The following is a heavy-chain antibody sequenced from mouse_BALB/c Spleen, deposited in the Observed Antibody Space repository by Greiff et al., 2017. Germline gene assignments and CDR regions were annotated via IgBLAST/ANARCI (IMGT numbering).Heavy chain of an antibody. J-gene: IGHJ4*01. CDR3: ARDRYDYLYAMDY. CDR2: IWAGGST. Sequence: QVQLKESGPGLVAPSQSLSITCTVSGFSLTSYGVHWVRQPPGKGLEWLGVIWAGGSTNYNSALMYRLSISKDNSKSQVFLKMNSLQTDDTAMYYCARDRYDYLYAMDYWGQGTSVTVSS. D-gene: IGHD2-4*01. CDR1: GFSLTSYG. V-gene: IGHV2-9*02.